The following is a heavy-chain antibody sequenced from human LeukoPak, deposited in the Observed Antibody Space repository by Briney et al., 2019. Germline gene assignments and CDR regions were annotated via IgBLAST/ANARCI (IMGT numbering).Heavy chain of an antibody. J-gene: IGHJ5*02. V-gene: IGHV4-61*02. CDR3: ARDLGYCSSTSCSSQGWFDP. CDR2: IYTSGST. D-gene: IGHD2-2*01. CDR1: GGSISSGGYY. Sequence: SETLSLTCTVSGGSISSGGYYWSWIRQPAGKGLEWIGRIYTSGSTNYNPSLKSRVTMSVDTSKNQFSLKLSSVTAADTAVYYCARDLGYCSSTSCSSQGWFDPWGQGTLVTVSS.